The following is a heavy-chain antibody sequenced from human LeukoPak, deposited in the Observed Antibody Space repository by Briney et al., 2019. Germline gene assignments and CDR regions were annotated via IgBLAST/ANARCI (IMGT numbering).Heavy chain of an antibody. V-gene: IGHV4-4*07. D-gene: IGHD6-19*01. CDR3: AKIDSSGSY. J-gene: IGHJ4*02. CDR2: ISTSGST. Sequence: PSETLSLTCTVSGGSISNYYWSWIRQPAGKGLEWIGRISTSGSTNYNPSLRSRVTMSVDTSKNQFSLRLTSLTAADTAVYYCAKIDSSGSYWGQGTLVTVSS. CDR1: GGSISNYY.